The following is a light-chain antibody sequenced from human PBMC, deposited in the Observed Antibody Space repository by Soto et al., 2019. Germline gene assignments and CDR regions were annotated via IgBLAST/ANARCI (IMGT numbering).Light chain of an antibody. Sequence: DIQMTQSPSTLSASVGDRVTITCRASQSISSWLAWYQQKPGKAPKLLIYDASSLESGVPSRFSGSGSGTEFTLTISSLQPDDFAVYYCQHYGSSPRVFGGGTKVEIK. CDR1: QSISSW. V-gene: IGKV1-5*01. J-gene: IGKJ4*01. CDR2: DAS. CDR3: QHYGSSPRV.